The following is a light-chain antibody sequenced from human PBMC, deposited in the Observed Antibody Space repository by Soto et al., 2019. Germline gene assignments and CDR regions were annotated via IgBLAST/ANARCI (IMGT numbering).Light chain of an antibody. V-gene: IGLV1-44*01. J-gene: IGLJ2*01. CDR3: AAWDDSLNGVL. CDR1: SSNIGTNT. CDR2: NNN. Sequence: QSVLTQPPSASGTPGQRVTISCSGSSSNIGTNTVNWYQELPGTAPKLLIYNNNQRPSGVPDRFSGSNSGTSASLAISGLQSEDEADYYCAAWDDSLNGVLFGGGTKVTVL.